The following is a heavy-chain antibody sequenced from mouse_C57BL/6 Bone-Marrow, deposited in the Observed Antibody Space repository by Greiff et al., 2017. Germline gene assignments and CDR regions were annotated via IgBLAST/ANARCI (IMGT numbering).Heavy chain of an antibody. J-gene: IGHJ2*01. Sequence: VQLQQSGPELVKPGASVKISCKASGYAFSSSWMNWVKQRPGKGLEWIGRIYPGDGDTNYNGKFKGKATLTADKSSSTAYMQLSSLTSEDSAVYFCARDGYDDYWGQGTTLTVSS. CDR1: GYAFSSSW. CDR3: ARDGYDDY. D-gene: IGHD2-2*01. V-gene: IGHV1-82*01. CDR2: IYPGDGDT.